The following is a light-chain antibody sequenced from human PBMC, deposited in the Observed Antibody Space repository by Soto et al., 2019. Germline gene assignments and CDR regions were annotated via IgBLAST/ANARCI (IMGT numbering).Light chain of an antibody. CDR1: QFVSSRN. Sequence: EIVLTQSPGTLSLSAGESATLLCRASQFVSSRNLAWYQQKPGQAPRLLIYGASSRATGIPDRFSGSGSGTDFTLTLPPLEPEDFAVYFCQQYGSSPITLGQGTRLDIK. V-gene: IGKV3-20*01. CDR3: QQYGSSPIT. CDR2: GAS. J-gene: IGKJ5*01.